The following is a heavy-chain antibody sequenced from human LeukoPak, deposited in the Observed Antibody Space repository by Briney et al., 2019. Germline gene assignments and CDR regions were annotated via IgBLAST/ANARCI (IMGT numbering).Heavy chain of an antibody. J-gene: IGHJ4*02. Sequence: PGGSLRLSCTAAGFSFSASAMHWGRQAPGKGLEWVSFITSGGSDIDYADSVRGRFTISRDNANNTLFLQMNSLRVEDTAVYYCARLRIYDDMANWGQGTLVTVSS. D-gene: IGHD2/OR15-2a*01. CDR3: ARLRIYDDMAN. CDR2: ITSGGSDI. CDR1: GFSFSASA. V-gene: IGHV3-48*01.